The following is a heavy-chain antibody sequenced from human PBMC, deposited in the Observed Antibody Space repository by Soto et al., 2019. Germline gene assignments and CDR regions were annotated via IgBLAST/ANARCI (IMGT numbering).Heavy chain of an antibody. CDR1: GYTFTGYY. CDR2: INPNSGGT. J-gene: IGHJ3*02. V-gene: IGHV1-2*02. Sequence: GASVKVSCKASGYTFTGYYMHWVRQAPGQGLEWMGWINPNSGGTNYAQKLQGRVTMTTDTSTSTAYMELRSLRSDDTAVYYCARDSPYSSGPPDAFDIWGQGTMVTVSS. D-gene: IGHD6-19*01. CDR3: ARDSPYSSGPPDAFDI.